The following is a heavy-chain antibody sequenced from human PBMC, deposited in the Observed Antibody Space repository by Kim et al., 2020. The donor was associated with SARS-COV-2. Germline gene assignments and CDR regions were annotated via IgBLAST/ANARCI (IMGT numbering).Heavy chain of an antibody. CDR1: GGSISSGGYY. Sequence: SETLSLTCTVSGGSISSGGYYWSWIRQHPGKGLEWIGYIYYSGSTYYNPSLKSRVTISVDTSKNQFSLKLSSVTAADTAAYYCARGGYDILTGYLGQRDAFDNWGQGTMVTVSS. CDR3: ARGGYDILTGYLGQRDAFDN. CDR2: IYYSGST. V-gene: IGHV4-31*03. J-gene: IGHJ3*02. D-gene: IGHD3-9*01.